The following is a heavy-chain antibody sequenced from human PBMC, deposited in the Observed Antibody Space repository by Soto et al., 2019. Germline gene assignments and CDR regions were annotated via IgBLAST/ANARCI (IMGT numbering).Heavy chain of an antibody. J-gene: IGHJ4*02. CDR2: LYSCVRT. CDR3: ARKRTTVVTQAYFDH. CDR1: GEYISSSSYY. V-gene: IGHV4-39*01. D-gene: IGHD2-21*02. Sequence: SQTLSLTCIVSGEYISSSSYYCGCIRQAPGKGLEWIGSLYSCVRTYYNPSFKSRVTISIDTSKNQFSLKLSSVTDTDTAVYYFARKRTTVVTQAYFDHWGQGALVTVS.